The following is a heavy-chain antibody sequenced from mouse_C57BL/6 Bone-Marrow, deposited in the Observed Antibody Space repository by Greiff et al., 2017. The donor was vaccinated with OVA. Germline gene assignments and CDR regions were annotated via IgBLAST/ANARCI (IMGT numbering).Heavy chain of an antibody. CDR1: GFTFSDYG. CDR2: ISSGRSTI. J-gene: IGHJ2*01. Sequence: EVKLLESGGGLVKPGGSLKLSCAASGFTFSDYGMHWVRQAPEKGLEWVAYISSGRSTIYYADTVKGRFTISRDNAKNTLFLQMTSLRSEDTAMYYCARQDALVLFDYWGQGTTLTVSS. D-gene: IGHD2-10*02. V-gene: IGHV5-17*01. CDR3: ARQDALVLFDY.